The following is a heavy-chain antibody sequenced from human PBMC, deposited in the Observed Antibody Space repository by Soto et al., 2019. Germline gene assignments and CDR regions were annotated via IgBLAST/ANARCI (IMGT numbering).Heavy chain of an antibody. CDR2: IRSKAYGGTT. CDR1: GFTFGDYA. J-gene: IGHJ4*02. D-gene: IGHD4-17*01. V-gene: IGHV3-49*03. Sequence: PGGSLRLSCTASGFTFGDYAMSWFRQAPGKGLEWVGFIRSKAYGGTTEYAASVKGRFTISRDDSKSIAYLQMNSLKTEDTAVYYCTRAYGDYIPSDFDYWGQGTLVTVSS. CDR3: TRAYGDYIPSDFDY.